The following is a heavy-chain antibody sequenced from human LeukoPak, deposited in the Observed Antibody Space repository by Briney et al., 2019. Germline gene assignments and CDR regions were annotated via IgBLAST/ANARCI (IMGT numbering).Heavy chain of an antibody. J-gene: IGHJ4*02. D-gene: IGHD3-22*01. V-gene: IGHV5-51*01. CDR1: GYSFTSYW. CDR3: ARYYYDSSGYYYYAFDY. CDR2: IYPGDSDT. Sequence: GESLKISCNGSGYSFTSYWIGWVRQMPGKGLEWMGIIYPGDSDTRYSPSFQGQVTISADKSISTAYLQWSSLKASDTAMYYCARYYYDSSGYYYYAFDYWGQGTLVTVSS.